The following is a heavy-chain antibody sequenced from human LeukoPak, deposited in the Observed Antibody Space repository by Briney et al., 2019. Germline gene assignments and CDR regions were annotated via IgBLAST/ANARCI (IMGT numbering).Heavy chain of an antibody. D-gene: IGHD4-11*01. CDR3: AREFRDYSNYGFPAPFDY. V-gene: IGHV3-53*01. CDR1: GFTVSSNY. J-gene: IGHJ4*02. CDR2: IYNGEST. Sequence: GGSLRLSCAASGFTVSSNYMSWVRQAPGKGLEWVSVIYNGESTYYADSGKGRFTICRDNSKNRLYLQMNSLRAEETAVYYCAREFRDYSNYGFPAPFDYWGQGTMVTVCS.